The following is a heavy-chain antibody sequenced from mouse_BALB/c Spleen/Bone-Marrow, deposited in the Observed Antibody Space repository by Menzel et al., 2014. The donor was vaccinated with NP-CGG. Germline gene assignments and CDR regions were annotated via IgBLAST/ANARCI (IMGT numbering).Heavy chain of an antibody. CDR1: GFTFNTYA. Sequence: DVHLVESGGGLVQPKESLKLSCAASGFTFNTYAMNWVRQAPGKGLEWVARIRSKSNNYATYYADSVKDRFTISRDDSQSMLYLQMNNLKTEDTAMYYCVRRDISGPLAYWGQGTLVTVSA. J-gene: IGHJ3*01. D-gene: IGHD3-2*01. CDR2: IRSKSNNYAT. V-gene: IGHV10-1*02. CDR3: VRRDISGPLAY.